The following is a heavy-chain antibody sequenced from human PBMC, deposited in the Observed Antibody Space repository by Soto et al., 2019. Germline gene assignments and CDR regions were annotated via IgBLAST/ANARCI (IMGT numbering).Heavy chain of an antibody. J-gene: IGHJ6*02. D-gene: IGHD2-8*01. CDR1: GFTFSSYG. V-gene: IGHV3-30*18. CDR2: ISYDGSNK. CDR3: AKSGRMVYAIVYYYYGMDV. Sequence: PGGSLRLSCAASGFTFSSYGMHWVRQAPGKGLEWVAVISYDGSNKYYADSVKGRFTISRDNSKNTLYLQMNSLRAEDTAVYYCAKSGRMVYAIVYYYYGMDVWGQGTTVTVSS.